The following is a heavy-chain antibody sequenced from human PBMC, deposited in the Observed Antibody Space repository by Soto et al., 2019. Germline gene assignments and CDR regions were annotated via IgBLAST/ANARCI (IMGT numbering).Heavy chain of an antibody. CDR2: IYWDDDK. CDR3: AHRFDWYYFDS. V-gene: IGHV2-5*02. D-gene: IGHD3-9*01. Sequence: QITLKESGPTLVKPTQTLTLTCTFSGFSLSTSEVGVGWIRQPPGKALEWLALIYWDDDKRYSPSLKSRLTXTXATSKNQVVLTMTNMDPVDTATYYCAHRFDWYYFDSWGQGTLVTVSS. J-gene: IGHJ4*02. CDR1: GFSLSTSEVG.